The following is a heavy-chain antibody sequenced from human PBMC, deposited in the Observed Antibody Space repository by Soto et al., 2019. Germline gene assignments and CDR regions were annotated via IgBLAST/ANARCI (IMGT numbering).Heavy chain of an antibody. J-gene: IGHJ4*02. CDR3: ARGGFYSSSWYYFDY. Sequence: GGSLRLSCAASGFTFSSYGMHWVRQAPGKGLEWVAVIWYDGSINYYADSVKGRFTISRDNSKNTLYLQMNSLRAEDTAVYYCARGGFYSSSWYYFDYWGQGTLVTVSS. CDR1: GFTFSSYG. D-gene: IGHD6-13*01. CDR2: IWYDGSIN. V-gene: IGHV3-33*01.